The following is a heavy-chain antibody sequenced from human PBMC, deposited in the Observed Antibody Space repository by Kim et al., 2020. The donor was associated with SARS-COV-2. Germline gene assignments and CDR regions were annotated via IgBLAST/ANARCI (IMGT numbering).Heavy chain of an antibody. V-gene: IGHV1-3*01. CDR2: INAGNGNT. J-gene: IGHJ6*02. CDR3: ARDFETMVRGAYTYYYGMDV. CDR1: GYTFTSYA. D-gene: IGHD3-10*01. Sequence: ASVKVSCKASGYTFTSYAMHWVRQAPGQRLEWMGWINAGNGNTKYSQKFQGRVTITRDTSASKAYMELSSLRSEDTAVYYCARDFETMVRGAYTYYYGMDVWGQGATVTVSS.